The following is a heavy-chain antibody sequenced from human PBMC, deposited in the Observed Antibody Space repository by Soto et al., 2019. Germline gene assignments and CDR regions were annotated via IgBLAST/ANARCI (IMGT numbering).Heavy chain of an antibody. D-gene: IGHD6-13*01. J-gene: IGHJ4*02. CDR3: ARVVGSIAAAGPDY. Sequence: QVQLVQSGAEVKKPGASVKVSCKASGYTFTSYDINWVRQATGQGLEWMGWMNPNSGNTGYAQKFQGRVTMTRNTYISTAYMEMSSLRSEDTAVYYCARVVGSIAAAGPDYWGQGTLVTGSS. CDR1: GYTFTSYD. V-gene: IGHV1-8*01. CDR2: MNPNSGNT.